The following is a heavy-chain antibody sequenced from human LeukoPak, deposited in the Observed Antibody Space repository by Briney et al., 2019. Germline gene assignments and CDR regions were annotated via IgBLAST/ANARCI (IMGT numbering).Heavy chain of an antibody. Sequence: ASVKVSCKASGGTFSSYDISWVRQAPGQGLEWMGWISAYNGNTNYAQKLQGRVTMTTDTSTSTAYMELRSLRSDDTAVYYCARIDFWSGYLATYYYYMDVWGKGTTVTVSS. CDR2: ISAYNGNT. V-gene: IGHV1-18*01. CDR1: GGTFSSYD. D-gene: IGHD3-3*01. CDR3: ARIDFWSGYLATYYYYMDV. J-gene: IGHJ6*03.